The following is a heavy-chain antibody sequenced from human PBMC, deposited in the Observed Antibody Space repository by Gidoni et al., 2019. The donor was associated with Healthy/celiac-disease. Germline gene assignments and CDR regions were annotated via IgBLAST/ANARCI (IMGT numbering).Heavy chain of an antibody. D-gene: IGHD3-3*01. CDR3: AKDIFGVVIISYYYYGMDV. V-gene: IGHV3-23*01. CDR2: ISGSGGST. CDR1: GFPCSSDA. J-gene: IGHJ6*02. Sequence: EVQLLESGGGLVQPGGSLRLSCAASGFPCSSDAMRWVRQAPGKGLAWVSAISGSGGSTYYADSVKGRFTISRDNSKNTLYLQMNSLRAEDTAVYYCAKDIFGVVIISYYYYGMDVWGQGTTVTVSS.